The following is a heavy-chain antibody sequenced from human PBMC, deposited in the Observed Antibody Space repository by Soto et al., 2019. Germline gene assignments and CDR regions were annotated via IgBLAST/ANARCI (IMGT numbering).Heavy chain of an antibody. J-gene: IGHJ4*02. V-gene: IGHV4-34*01. D-gene: IGHD6-19*01. CDR3: ARASRIAVAGSGDFDY. CDR2: INHSGST. Sequence: PSEALSLTCAVYGGSFSGYYWSWIRQPPGKGLEWIGEINHSGSTNYNPSLKSRVTISVDTSKNQFSLKLSSVTAADTAVYYCARASRIAVAGSGDFDYWGRGTLVTVSS. CDR1: GGSFSGYY.